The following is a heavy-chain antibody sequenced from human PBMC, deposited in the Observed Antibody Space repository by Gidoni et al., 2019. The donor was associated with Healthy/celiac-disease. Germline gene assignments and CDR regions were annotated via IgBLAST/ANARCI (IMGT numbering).Heavy chain of an antibody. CDR1: GFTFSSYA. J-gene: IGHJ4*02. CDR3: AREALN. Sequence: QVQLVESGGGVVQPGRSLILSCSASGFTFSSYAMHWVRQAPGKWSEWVAVISYDGCNKYYANSVKGRFTISSDKSKNTLYLQMSRLRAEDTAVYYCAREALNWGQGTLVTVSS. V-gene: IGHV3-30-3*01. CDR2: ISYDGCNK.